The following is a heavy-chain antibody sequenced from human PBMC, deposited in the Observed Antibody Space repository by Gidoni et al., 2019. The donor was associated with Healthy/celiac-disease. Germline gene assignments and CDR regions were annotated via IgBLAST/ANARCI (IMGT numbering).Heavy chain of an antibody. CDR1: GGTFSSSA. CDR3: ALLNTPPYGDYADYYYGMDV. Sequence: QVQLVQSGAEVKKPGSSVKVSCKASGGTFSSSAISWVRQAPGQGLEWMGGIIPIFGTANYAQKFQGRVTITADESTSTAYMELSSLRSEDTAVYYCALLNTPPYGDYADYYYGMDVWGQGTTVTVSS. D-gene: IGHD4-17*01. V-gene: IGHV1-69*01. CDR2: IIPIFGTA. J-gene: IGHJ6*02.